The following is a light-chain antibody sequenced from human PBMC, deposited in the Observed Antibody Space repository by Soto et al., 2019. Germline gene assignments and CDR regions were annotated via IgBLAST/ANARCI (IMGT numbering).Light chain of an antibody. Sequence: QSALTKPASVSGSPGQSITISCTGTSSDVGGYNYVSWYQQHPGKAPKLMIYEVSNRPLGVSNRFSGSKSGNTASLTISGLQAVDEADYYCSSYTSSSTPYVFGTGTKLTVL. CDR2: EVS. V-gene: IGLV2-14*01. CDR1: SSDVGGYNY. J-gene: IGLJ1*01. CDR3: SSYTSSSTPYV.